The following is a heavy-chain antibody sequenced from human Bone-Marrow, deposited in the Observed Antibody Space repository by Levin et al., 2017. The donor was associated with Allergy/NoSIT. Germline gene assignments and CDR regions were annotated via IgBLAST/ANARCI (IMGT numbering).Heavy chain of an antibody. CDR2: INPGNGE. CDR3: AREFCSGGVCYTASWFDS. V-gene: IGHV1-3*01. D-gene: IGHD2-8*02. CDR1: GYAFTSYL. J-gene: IGHJ5*01. Sequence: PGGSLRLSCKASGYAFTSYLLHWMRQAPGQGLEWLGWINPGNGEKFSQKLQGRVTITRDTAASTVFMELSSLRSEDTAVYYCAREFCSGGVCYTASWFDSWGQGTLVTVSS.